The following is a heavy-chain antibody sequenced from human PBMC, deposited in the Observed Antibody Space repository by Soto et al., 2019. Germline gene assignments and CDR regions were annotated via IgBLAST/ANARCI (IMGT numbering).Heavy chain of an antibody. CDR3: AKDRGIYSSSWYDYGGPLDY. Sequence: PGGSLRLSCTASGFTFGGYAMSWFRQAPGKGLEWVSAISGSGGSTYYADSVKGRFTISRDNSKNTLYLQMNSLRAEDTAVYYCAKDRGIYSSSWYDYGGPLDYWGQGTLVTVSS. V-gene: IGHV3-23*01. D-gene: IGHD6-13*01. J-gene: IGHJ4*02. CDR1: GFTFGGYA. CDR2: ISGSGGST.